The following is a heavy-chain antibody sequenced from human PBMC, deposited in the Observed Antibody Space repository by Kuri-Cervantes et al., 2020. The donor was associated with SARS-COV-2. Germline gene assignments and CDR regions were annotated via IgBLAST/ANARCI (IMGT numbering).Heavy chain of an antibody. CDR1: GASINRYY. Sequence: ESLKISCTVSGASINRYYWSWLRQPPGKPLEWIGYLYNSGNTNYNPSFKSRVTISKDASNNRFSLRLSSVIAADTAVHYCARVGGATYGVVVYYYYYMDVWGKGTTVTVSS. V-gene: IGHV4-59*01. D-gene: IGHD3-3*01. CDR2: LYNSGNT. CDR3: ARVGGATYGVVVYYYYYMDV. J-gene: IGHJ6*03.